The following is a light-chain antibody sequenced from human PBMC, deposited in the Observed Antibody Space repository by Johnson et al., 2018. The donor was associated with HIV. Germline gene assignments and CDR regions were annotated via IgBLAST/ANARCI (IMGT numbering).Light chain of an antibody. CDR2: DND. Sequence: QPVLTQPPSVSAAPGQNVNISCSGGSSNIGNNYVSWYQQLPGTAPKLLIYDNDTRPSGIPDRFSGSKSGTSATLAITGLQTGDEADYYCETWDSRLSGYYVFGSGTRLTVL. J-gene: IGLJ1*01. V-gene: IGLV1-51*01. CDR3: ETWDSRLSGYYV. CDR1: SSNIGNNY.